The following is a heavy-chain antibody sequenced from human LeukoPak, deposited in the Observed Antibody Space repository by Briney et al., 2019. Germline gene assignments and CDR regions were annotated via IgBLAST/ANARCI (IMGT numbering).Heavy chain of an antibody. D-gene: IGHD3-10*01. J-gene: IGHJ3*02. CDR1: GDSINSHY. Sequence: PSETLSLTCTVSGDSINSHYWSWIRQPPGKGLEWIGFIYTRGSTNYNPPLKSRVTMSVDTSKNQFSLKLSSVTAADTAVYYCARDGSVVGGAFDIWGQGTMVTVSS. CDR2: IYTRGST. CDR3: ARDGSVVGGAFDI. V-gene: IGHV4-4*09.